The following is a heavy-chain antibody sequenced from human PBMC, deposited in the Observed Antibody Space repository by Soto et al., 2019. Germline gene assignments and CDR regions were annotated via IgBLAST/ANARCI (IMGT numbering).Heavy chain of an antibody. CDR1: GFTFSSYG. CDR2: ISYDGSNK. Sequence: GALRLSCAASGFTFSSYGMHWVRQAPGKGLEWVAVISYDGSNKYYADSVKGRFTISRDNSKNTLYLQMNSLRAEDTAVYYCAKPRNIAVADYYYGMDVWGQGTTVTVSS. V-gene: IGHV3-30*18. J-gene: IGHJ6*02. CDR3: AKPRNIAVADYYYGMDV. D-gene: IGHD6-19*01.